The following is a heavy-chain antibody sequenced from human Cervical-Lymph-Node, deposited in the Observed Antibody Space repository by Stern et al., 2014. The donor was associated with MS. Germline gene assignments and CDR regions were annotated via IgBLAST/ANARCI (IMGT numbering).Heavy chain of an antibody. J-gene: IGHJ4*02. V-gene: IGHV1-69*19. CDR3: ARHQAGIAAN. D-gene: IGHD6-13*01. CDR2: IMPLLGTA. Sequence: VQLVESGAEVKRPESSGKVSCMTSGGSLSTLDISWVRQAPGQGLEWVGEIMPLLGTAHYAQKFKGRLTITADDSTSTVYMELSSLKSEDTAIYFCARHQAGIAANWGQGTLVTVTS. CDR1: GGSLSTLD.